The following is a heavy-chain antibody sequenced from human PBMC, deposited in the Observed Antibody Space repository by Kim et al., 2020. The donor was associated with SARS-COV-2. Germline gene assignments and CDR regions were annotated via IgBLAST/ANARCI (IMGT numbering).Heavy chain of an antibody. V-gene: IGHV4-59*13. CDR2: IYYNGST. CDR3: ATYGGNSGFDN. CDR1: GVSISRYF. J-gene: IGHJ4*02. D-gene: IGHD4-17*01. Sequence: SETLYLTCSVSGVSISRYFWSWIRQPPGKGLEWIGYIYYNGSTNYNPSLKGRVTISLDTPKNQVSLSLNSVTAADTAVYYCATYGGNSGFDNWGQGTLVTVAS.